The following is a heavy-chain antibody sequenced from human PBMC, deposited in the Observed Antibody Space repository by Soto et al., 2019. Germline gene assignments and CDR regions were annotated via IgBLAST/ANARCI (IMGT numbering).Heavy chain of an antibody. Sequence: SETLSLTCTVSGGSISRSSYYWGWIRQPPGKGLEWIGSIYYSGSTYYNPSLKSRVTISVDTSKNQFSLKLSSVTAADTAVYYCATYSSSWYYFDYWGQGTLVTVSS. CDR2: IYYSGST. V-gene: IGHV4-39*01. D-gene: IGHD6-13*01. CDR3: ATYSSSWYYFDY. CDR1: GGSISRSSYY. J-gene: IGHJ4*02.